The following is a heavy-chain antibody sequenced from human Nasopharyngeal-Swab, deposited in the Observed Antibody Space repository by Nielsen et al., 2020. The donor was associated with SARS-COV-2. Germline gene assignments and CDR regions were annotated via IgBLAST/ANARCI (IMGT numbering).Heavy chain of an antibody. D-gene: IGHD6-13*01. J-gene: IGHJ6*02. V-gene: IGHV4-39*07. CDR3: VGSSWYGDYYYYYGMDV. Sequence: GSLRLSCTVSGGSISSSTYYWAWIRQPPGKGLEWIGSIYYSGSTYYNPSLKSRVTISVDTSKNQFSLKLSSVTAADTAVYYCVGSSWYGDYYYYYGMDVWGQGTTVTVSS. CDR1: GGSISSSTYY. CDR2: IYYSGST.